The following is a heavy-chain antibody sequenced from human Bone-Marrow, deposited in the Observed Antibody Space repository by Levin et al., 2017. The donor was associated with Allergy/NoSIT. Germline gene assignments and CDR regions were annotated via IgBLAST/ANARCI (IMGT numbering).Heavy chain of an antibody. CDR2: INSDGSRT. CDR3: ERSGGF. V-gene: IGHV3-74*01. J-gene: IGHJ4*02. D-gene: IGHD3-10*01. CDR1: GLTFSSYG. Sequence: GGSLRLSCAASGLTFSSYGMHWFRQAPGKGPVSVSRINSDGSRTDYADSVKGRFTISRDNARNTLYLHMNNLRAEDTALYYCERSGGFWGQGTLVTAST.